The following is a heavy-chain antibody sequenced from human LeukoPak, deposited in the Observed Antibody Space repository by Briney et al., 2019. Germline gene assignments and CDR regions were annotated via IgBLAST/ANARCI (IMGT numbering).Heavy chain of an antibody. CDR3: ARRYYYDSSGYYWAFDY. D-gene: IGHD3-22*01. Sequence: GESLKISCKGSGYSFTSYWIGWVRQVPGKGLEWMGIIYPGDSDTRYSPSFQGQVTISADKSISTAYLQWSSLKASDTAMYYCARRYYYDSSGYYWAFDYWGQGTLVTVSS. CDR1: GYSFTSYW. V-gene: IGHV5-51*01. J-gene: IGHJ4*02. CDR2: IYPGDSDT.